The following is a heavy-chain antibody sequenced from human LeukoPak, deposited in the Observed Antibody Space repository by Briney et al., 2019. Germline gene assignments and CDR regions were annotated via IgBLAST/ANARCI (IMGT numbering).Heavy chain of an antibody. Sequence: GASVKVSCKASGGTFISYAISWVRQAPGQGLEWMGGIIPIFGTANYAQKFQGRVTVTADESTSTAYMELSSLRSEDTAVYYCALTSGYSYGFPLDYWGQGTLVTVSS. CDR1: GGTFISYA. V-gene: IGHV1-69*13. CDR3: ALTSGYSYGFPLDY. D-gene: IGHD5-18*01. J-gene: IGHJ4*02. CDR2: IIPIFGTA.